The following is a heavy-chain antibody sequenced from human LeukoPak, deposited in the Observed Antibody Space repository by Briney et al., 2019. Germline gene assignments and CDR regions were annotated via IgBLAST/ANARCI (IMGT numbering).Heavy chain of an antibody. J-gene: IGHJ4*02. D-gene: IGHD3-22*01. CDR3: ARDRRNYYDSSGYSGY. Sequence: GGSLRLSCAASGFTVSSNYMSWVRQAPGKGLEWVSVIYSGGSTYYADFVKGRFTISRDHSKNTLYLQMNSLRAEDTAVYYCARDRRNYYDSSGYSGYWGQGTVASVSS. CDR1: GFTVSSNY. CDR2: IYSGGST. V-gene: IGHV3-53*01.